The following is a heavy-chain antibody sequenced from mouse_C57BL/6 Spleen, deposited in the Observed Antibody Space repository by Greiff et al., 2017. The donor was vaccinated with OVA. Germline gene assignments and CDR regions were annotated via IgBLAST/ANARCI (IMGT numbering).Heavy chain of an antibody. CDR1: GYTFTGYW. J-gene: IGHJ1*03. CDR3: ARARLGHWGYFDD. CDR2: IHPNSGST. V-gene: IGHV1-64*01. D-gene: IGHD1-2*01. Sequence: QVHLKQSGAELVKPGASVKLSCKASGYTFTGYWMDWVKQRPGHGLEWIGMIHPNSGSTNYNEKFKGKATLTVDKSSSTAYMQLSSLTSEDSAVYYCARARLGHWGYFDDWGKGTTVTVSS.